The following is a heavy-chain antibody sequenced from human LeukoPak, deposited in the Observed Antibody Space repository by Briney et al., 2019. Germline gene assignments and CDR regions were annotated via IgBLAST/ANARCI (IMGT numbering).Heavy chain of an antibody. CDR1: GFTFSSYG. J-gene: IGHJ3*02. CDR2: ISSGGTTI. V-gene: IGHV3-48*03. Sequence: GRSLRLSCAASGFTFSSYGMYWVRQAPGKGLEWVSYISSGGTTIYYADSVKGRFTISRDNAKNSLYLQMNSLRAEDTAVYYCARTMIDGFDIWGQGTMVTVSS. D-gene: IGHD3-22*01. CDR3: ARTMIDGFDI.